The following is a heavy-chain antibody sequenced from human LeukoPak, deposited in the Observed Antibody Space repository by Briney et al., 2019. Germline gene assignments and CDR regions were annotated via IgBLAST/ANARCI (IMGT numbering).Heavy chain of an antibody. CDR3: AALSGVGVKIGFDH. V-gene: IGHV3-66*01. CDR1: GFTVSSSH. Sequence: GGSLRLSCAASGFTVSSSHMNWVRQAPGKGLEWVSIIYYGGNTFYADSVKGRFTISRDNSKNTLYLQINSLRAEDTAVYYCAALSGVGVKIGFDHWGQGALVVVSS. CDR2: IYYGGNT. J-gene: IGHJ4*02. D-gene: IGHD1-26*01.